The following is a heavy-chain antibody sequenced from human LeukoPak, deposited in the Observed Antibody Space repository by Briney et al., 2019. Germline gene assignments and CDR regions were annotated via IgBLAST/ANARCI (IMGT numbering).Heavy chain of an antibody. J-gene: IGHJ5*02. D-gene: IGHD1-26*01. V-gene: IGHV4-61*02. CDR1: GGSISSGTNH. CDR2: IFNTGST. CDR3: ARHENGVGATEGNYWFDP. Sequence: SETLSLTCTVSGGSISSGTNHWSWIRQPAGKAPEWIGRIFNTGSTSYNPSLKSRVTISVDTSKNQFSLKLSSVTAADTAVYYCARHENGVGATEGNYWFDPWGQGTLVTVSS.